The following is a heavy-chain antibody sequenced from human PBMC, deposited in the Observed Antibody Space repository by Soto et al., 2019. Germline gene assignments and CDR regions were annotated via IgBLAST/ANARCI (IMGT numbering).Heavy chain of an antibody. J-gene: IGHJ4*02. CDR1: GYTFTGYY. CDR3: ARPTLERLFDY. Sequence: ASVKVSCKASGYTFTGYYMHWVRQAPGQGLEWMGWINPNSGDTQYAQKFQGRVTMTRDTSISTAYMELSRLTSDDTAVFYCARPTLERLFDYWGQGTLVTVSS. V-gene: IGHV1-2*02. CDR2: INPNSGDT. D-gene: IGHD1-1*01.